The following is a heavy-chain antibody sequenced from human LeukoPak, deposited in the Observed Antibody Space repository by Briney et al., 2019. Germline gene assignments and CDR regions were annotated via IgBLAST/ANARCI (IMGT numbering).Heavy chain of an antibody. CDR3: ARHWAETTGPYAFDI. CDR2: IYYSGGT. Sequence: SETLSLTCVVSGASINSYYWSWIRQPPGKGLEWMGYIYYSGGTNYNPSLKSRVTMSVDTSKNQFSLKLTSLTAADTAVYFCARHWAETTGPYAFDIWGQGTMVTVSS. CDR1: GASINSYY. V-gene: IGHV4-59*01. D-gene: IGHD1-14*01. J-gene: IGHJ3*02.